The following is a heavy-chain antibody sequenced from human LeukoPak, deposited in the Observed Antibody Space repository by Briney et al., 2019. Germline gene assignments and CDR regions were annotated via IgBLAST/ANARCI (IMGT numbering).Heavy chain of an antibody. CDR3: ARGWNDYVWGRSPYFDY. V-gene: IGHV4-59*01. Sequence: SETLSLTCTVSGGSISSYYWSWLRQPPGKGLEWIGYIYYSGSTNYNPSLKSRVTISVDTSKNQFSLKLSSVTAADTAVYYCARGWNDYVWGRSPYFDYWGQGTLVTVSS. CDR1: GGSISSYY. CDR2: IYYSGST. D-gene: IGHD3-16*01. J-gene: IGHJ4*02.